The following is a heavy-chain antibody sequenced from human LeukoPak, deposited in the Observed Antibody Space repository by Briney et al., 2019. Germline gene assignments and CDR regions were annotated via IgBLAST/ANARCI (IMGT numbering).Heavy chain of an antibody. V-gene: IGHV3-30*02. CDR1: GFTFSSFG. CDR2: IWYDGSNK. Sequence: HPGGSLRLSCAASGFTFSSFGMHWVRQAPGKGLEWVTFIWYDGSNKYYADSVKGRFTISRDNSKNTLYLQMNSLRAEDTAVYYCARTLRGVDYGDFDYWGQGTLVTVSS. CDR3: ARTLRGVDYGDFDY. D-gene: IGHD3-10*01. J-gene: IGHJ4*02.